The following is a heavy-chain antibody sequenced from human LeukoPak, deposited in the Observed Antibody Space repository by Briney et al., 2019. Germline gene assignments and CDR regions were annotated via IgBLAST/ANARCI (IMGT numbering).Heavy chain of an antibody. V-gene: IGHV4-30-4*01. CDR3: ARDVREGYNYDY. Sequence: NTSETLSLTCTVSGGSISSGDYYWSWIRQPPGKGLEWIGYTYYSGSTYYNPSLKSRVTISVDTSKNQFSLKLSSVTAADTAVYYCARDVREGYNYDYWGQGTLVTVSS. D-gene: IGHD5-24*01. CDR1: GGSISSGDYY. J-gene: IGHJ4*02. CDR2: TYYSGST.